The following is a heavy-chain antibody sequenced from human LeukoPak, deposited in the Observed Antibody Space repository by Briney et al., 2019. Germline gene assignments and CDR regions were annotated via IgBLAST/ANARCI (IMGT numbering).Heavy chain of an antibody. CDR2: IFSRGGA. CDR3: ARVATTDVSSPLDF. D-gene: IGHD6-19*01. J-gene: IGHJ4*02. Sequence: PSETLSLTCAVSGGSISGFFWTWIRQPAGEGLQYIGRIFSRGGANYNPSLQSRVAMSVDTSQNLFSLKLTSVTAADTAVYFCARVATTDVSSPLDFWGRGILVAVSS. CDR1: GGSISGFF. V-gene: IGHV4-4*07.